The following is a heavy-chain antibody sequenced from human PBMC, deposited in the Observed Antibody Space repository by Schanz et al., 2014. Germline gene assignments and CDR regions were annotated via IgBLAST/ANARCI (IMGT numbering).Heavy chain of an antibody. CDR3: AKGSRSGSKVMDV. CDR1: GFIFSNYG. Sequence: EVQLAESGGGLVQPGRSLRLSCAASGFIFSNYGMHWVRQAPGRGLEWVSIISGSGGNTYYADAVRGRFTISRDNSKTTVYLQMNSLRAEDTAVYYCAKGSRSGSKVMDVWGKGTTVTVSS. CDR2: ISGSGGNT. V-gene: IGHV3-23*04. J-gene: IGHJ6*03. D-gene: IGHD3-10*01.